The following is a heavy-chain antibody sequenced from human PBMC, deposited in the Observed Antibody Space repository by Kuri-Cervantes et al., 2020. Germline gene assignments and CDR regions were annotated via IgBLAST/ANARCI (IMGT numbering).Heavy chain of an antibody. J-gene: IGHJ4*02. CDR1: GGTFSSYA. D-gene: IGHD1-20*01. CDR3: ARGGKSITGSAGYFDY. Sequence: SVKVSCKASGGTFSSYAISWVRQAPGQGLEWMGGIIPIFGTANYAQKFQGRVTITADESTSTAYMELSSLRSEDTAVCYCARGGKSITGSAGYFDYWGQGTLVTVSS. V-gene: IGHV1-69*13. CDR2: IIPIFGTA.